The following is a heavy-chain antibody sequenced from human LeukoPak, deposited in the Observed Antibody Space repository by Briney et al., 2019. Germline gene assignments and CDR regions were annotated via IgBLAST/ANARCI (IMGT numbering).Heavy chain of an antibody. J-gene: IGHJ4*02. CDR2: ISGSGGRT. D-gene: IGHD6-13*01. Sequence: GGSLRLSCAASGFTFSSYAMSWVRQAPGKGLEWVSAISGSGGRTNYADSVKGRFTIPRDNSKDTLYLEMNSLRAEDTAVYYCAKCYSSSWYWDYWGQGTLATVSS. V-gene: IGHV3-23*01. CDR3: AKCYSSSWYWDY. CDR1: GFTFSSYA.